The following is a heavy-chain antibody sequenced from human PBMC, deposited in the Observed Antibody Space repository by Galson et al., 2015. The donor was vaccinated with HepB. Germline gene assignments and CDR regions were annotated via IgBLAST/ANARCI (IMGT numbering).Heavy chain of an antibody. CDR3: ARAPRRGYSYGFSPDYYFDY. Sequence: SLRLSCAASGFTVSSNYMSWVRQAPGKGLEWVSVIYSGGSTYYADSVKGRFTISRDNSKDTLYLQMNSLRAEDTAVYYCARAPRRGYSYGFSPDYYFDYWGQGTLVTVSS. CDR1: GFTVSSNY. CDR2: IYSGGST. D-gene: IGHD5-18*01. V-gene: IGHV3-53*01. J-gene: IGHJ4*02.